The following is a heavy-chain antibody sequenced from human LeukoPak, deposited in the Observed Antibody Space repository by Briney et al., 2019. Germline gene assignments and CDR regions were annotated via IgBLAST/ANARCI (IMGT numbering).Heavy chain of an antibody. D-gene: IGHD3-16*01. CDR2: ITSGDGSP. J-gene: IGHJ4*02. Sequence: PRGSLRLSCAASGSTFGTSAMSWVRQTPEKGLEWVSTITSGDGSPYYADSVKGRFTISRDNSNNMLYLQMNSLRAEDTAVYYCTKRGAYYVDYWGRGIPVTVSS. V-gene: IGHV3-23*01. CDR3: TKRGAYYVDY. CDR1: GSTFGTSA.